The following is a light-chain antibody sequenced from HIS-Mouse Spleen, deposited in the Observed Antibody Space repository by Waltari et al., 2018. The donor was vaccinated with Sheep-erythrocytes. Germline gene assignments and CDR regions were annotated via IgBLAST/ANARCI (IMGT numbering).Light chain of an antibody. Sequence: QSALTQPASVSGSPGQSITISCTGPSSDVGGYNYVSWYQPHPGKAPKLMIYEVSNRPSGVANRFSGSKSGNTASLTISGLQAEDEADYYCSSYTSSSTPVVFGGGTKLTVL. V-gene: IGLV2-14*01. CDR1: SSDVGGYNY. CDR3: SSYTSSSTPVV. CDR2: EVS. J-gene: IGLJ2*01.